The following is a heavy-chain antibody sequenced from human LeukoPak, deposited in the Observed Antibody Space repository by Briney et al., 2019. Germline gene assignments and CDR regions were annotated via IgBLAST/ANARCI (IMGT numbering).Heavy chain of an antibody. CDR1: GFTFSSYW. Sequence: GGSLRLSCAASGFTFSSYWMHWVRQAPGKGLVWVSRINSDESTINYADSVKGRFTISRDNAKNTLYLQMDSLRAEDTAVYYCTRETVVVATASLGYWGLGTLVTVSS. CDR2: INSDESTI. J-gene: IGHJ4*02. V-gene: IGHV3-74*01. D-gene: IGHD2-2*01. CDR3: TRETVVVATASLGY.